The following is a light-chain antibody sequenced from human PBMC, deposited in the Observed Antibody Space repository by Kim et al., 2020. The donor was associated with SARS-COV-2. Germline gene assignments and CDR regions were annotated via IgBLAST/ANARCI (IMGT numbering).Light chain of an antibody. Sequence: EIVMTQSPATLSVSPGERTTLSCRASQSVSSSLAWYQQKPGQAPRLLIYGASIRATGVPARFSGSGSGTEFTLTISSLQSEDFAVYYCHQYTNLWTFGQGTKLEIK. CDR2: GAS. J-gene: IGKJ1*01. V-gene: IGKV3-15*01. CDR3: HQYTNLWT. CDR1: QSVSSS.